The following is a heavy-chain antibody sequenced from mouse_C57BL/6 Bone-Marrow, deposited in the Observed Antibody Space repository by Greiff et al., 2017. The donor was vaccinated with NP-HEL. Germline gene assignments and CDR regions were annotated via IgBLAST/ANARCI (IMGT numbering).Heavy chain of an antibody. CDR2: ISSGSSTI. CDR3: ARRGIYSYPPYAMDY. Sequence: EVKLQESGGGLVKPGGSLKLSCAASGFTFSDYGMHWVRQAPEKGLEWVAYISSGSSTIYYADTVKGRFTISRDNAKTTLFLQMTSLMSEDTAMYYCARRGIYSYPPYAMDYWGQGTSVTVSS. D-gene: IGHD1-1*01. V-gene: IGHV5-17*01. CDR1: GFTFSDYG. J-gene: IGHJ4*01.